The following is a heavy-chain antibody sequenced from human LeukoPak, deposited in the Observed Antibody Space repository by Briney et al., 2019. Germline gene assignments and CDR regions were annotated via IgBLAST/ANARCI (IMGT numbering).Heavy chain of an antibody. V-gene: IGHV3-21*01. CDR2: ISSSSSYI. D-gene: IGHD2-15*01. J-gene: IGHJ3*02. CDR1: GFTFSSYS. CDR3: AREDCSGGSCYSSEAFDI. Sequence: PGGSLRLSCAASGFTFSSYSMNWVRQAPGKGLEWVSSISSSSSYIYYADSVKGRFTISRDNAKNSLYLQMNSLRAEDTVVYYCAREDCSGGSCYSSEAFDIWGQGTMVTVSS.